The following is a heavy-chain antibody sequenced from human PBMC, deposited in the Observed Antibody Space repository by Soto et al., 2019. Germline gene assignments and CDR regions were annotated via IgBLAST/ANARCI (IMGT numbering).Heavy chain of an antibody. CDR1: GXSLSRGLY. CDR2: IYHSGTS. J-gene: IGHJ5*02. D-gene: IGHD3-10*01. V-gene: IGHV4-38-2*01. CDR3: ARSSLRGVFDP. Sequence: XTLSLPCGVSGXSLSRGLYWDWIRQPPVKWLEWIGRIYHSGTSSYNPSLKSRVTISVDTSKNQFYLKVNSLTAADTAVYYCARSSLRGVFDPSGKGTLVTVS.